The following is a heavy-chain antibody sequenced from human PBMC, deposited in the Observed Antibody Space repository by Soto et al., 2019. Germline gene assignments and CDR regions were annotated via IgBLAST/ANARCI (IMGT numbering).Heavy chain of an antibody. V-gene: IGHV1-69*06. Sequence: QVQLVQSGAEVKKPGSSVKVSCKASGGTFSSLDINWVRQAPGQGLEWMGGIIPISETTNDAQIFQGRVSIVADKSTSTAYMELSRLRSEDTAVYYCARALLSHSYDSGGYDSYFHAMDVWGQGTPVTVSS. CDR1: GGTFSSLD. D-gene: IGHD3-22*01. J-gene: IGHJ6*02. CDR2: IIPISETT. CDR3: ARALLSHSYDSGGYDSYFHAMDV.